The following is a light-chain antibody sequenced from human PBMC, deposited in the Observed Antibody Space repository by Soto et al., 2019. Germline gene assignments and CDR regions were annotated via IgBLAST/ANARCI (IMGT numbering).Light chain of an antibody. J-gene: IGKJ1*01. Sequence: EIVLTQSPATLSVSPGERATLSCRASQSVSSNLAWYQQQPGQAPRLLIYGASTRATGIPARFSGSGSGTEFTLTISSLQSEDFAVYYCQQYNNWPPWTFGQGTEVEIK. CDR1: QSVSSN. CDR3: QQYNNWPPWT. CDR2: GAS. V-gene: IGKV3-15*01.